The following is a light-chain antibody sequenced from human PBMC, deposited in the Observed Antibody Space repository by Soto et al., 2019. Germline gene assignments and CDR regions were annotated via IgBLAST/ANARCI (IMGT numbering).Light chain of an antibody. V-gene: IGKV1-5*03. Sequence: DIQMTQSPSTLSASVGDRVTITCRASQSISSWLAGYQQKPGKAPQLLIYQASSLESGVPSRCIGSGSGTEFTLTISSLQPDDSATYYCQQYNSYPWTFGQGTKVEIK. CDR1: QSISSW. J-gene: IGKJ1*01. CDR3: QQYNSYPWT. CDR2: QAS.